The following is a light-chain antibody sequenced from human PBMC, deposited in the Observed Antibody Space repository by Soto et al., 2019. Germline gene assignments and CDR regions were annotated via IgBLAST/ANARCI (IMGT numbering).Light chain of an antibody. CDR2: VAS. J-gene: IGKJ1*01. CDR1: QSISIY. V-gene: IGKV1-39*01. Sequence: DIQLTQSPSSLSASVGDRVTITCRASQSISIYLNWYQQKLGRAPKLLIYVASSLQSGVPSRFSGSGSGTEFTLTISSLQPEDFATYYCQQSYTHPSFGQGTKVEIK. CDR3: QQSYTHPS.